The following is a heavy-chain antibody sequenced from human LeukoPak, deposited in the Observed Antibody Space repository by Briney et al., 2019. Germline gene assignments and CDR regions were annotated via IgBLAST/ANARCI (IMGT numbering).Heavy chain of an antibody. CDR1: GGSISSYY. J-gene: IGHJ3*02. D-gene: IGHD6-13*01. Sequence: SETLSLTCTVSGGSISSYYWSWIRQPPGKGLEWIGYIYYSGSTNYNPSLKSRVTISVDTSKNQFSLKLSSVTAADTAVYYCARLPGIAAAGPAFDIWGQGTMVTVSS. V-gene: IGHV4-59*08. CDR3: ARLPGIAAAGPAFDI. CDR2: IYYSGST.